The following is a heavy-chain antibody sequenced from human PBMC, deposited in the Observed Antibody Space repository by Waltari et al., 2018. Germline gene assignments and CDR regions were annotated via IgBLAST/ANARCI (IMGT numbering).Heavy chain of an antibody. J-gene: IGHJ4*02. CDR1: VGSIRTGGYS. V-gene: IGHV4-31*03. CDR3: ARVTCSSTSCYRGYFDY. CDR2: IYYSGST. D-gene: IGHD2-2*01. Sequence: QVPLQESCPGLVKPSQTLSLTRTLSVGSIRTGGYSSCWYRRHPGKGLEWIGYIYYSGSTYYNPSLKSRVTISVDTSKNQFSLKLSSVTAADTAVYYCARVTCSSTSCYRGYFDYWGQGTLVTVSS.